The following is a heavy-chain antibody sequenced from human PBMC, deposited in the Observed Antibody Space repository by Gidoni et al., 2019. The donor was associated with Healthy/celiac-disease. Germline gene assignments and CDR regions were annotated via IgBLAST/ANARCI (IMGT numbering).Heavy chain of an antibody. J-gene: IGHJ6*02. CDR3: ARIPNHFYCDSSGYYYSYYYGMDV. D-gene: IGHD3-22*01. CDR2: IFSNDEK. CDR1: GFSLSNARLV. Sequence: QVTLKESGPVLVKPTETLTLTCPVSGFSLSNARLVLSWIRQPPGMALEWLAHIFSNDEKSYSTSLKSRLTISKDTSKSQVVLTMTNMDPVDTATYYCARIPNHFYCDSSGYYYSYYYGMDVWGQGTTVTVS. V-gene: IGHV2-26*01.